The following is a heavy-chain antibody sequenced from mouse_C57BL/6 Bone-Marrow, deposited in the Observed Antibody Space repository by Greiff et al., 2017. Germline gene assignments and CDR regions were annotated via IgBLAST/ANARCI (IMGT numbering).Heavy chain of an antibody. CDR2: IRLKSDNYAT. J-gene: IGHJ4*01. Sequence: EVKLVESGGGLVQPGGSMKLSCVASGFTFSNYWMNWVRQSPEKGLEWVAQIRLKSDNYATHYAESVKGRFTISRDDSKSSVDLQMNNLRAEDTGIYYCTGRSYWYYAMDYWGQGTSVTVSS. V-gene: IGHV6-3*01. CDR3: TGRSYWYYAMDY. CDR1: GFTFSNYW. D-gene: IGHD1-1*01.